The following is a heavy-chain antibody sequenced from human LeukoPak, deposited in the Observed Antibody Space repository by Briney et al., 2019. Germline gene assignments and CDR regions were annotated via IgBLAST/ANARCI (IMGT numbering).Heavy chain of an antibody. CDR1: GYTFTTHY. Sequence: ASVKVSCKASGYTFTTHYMHWVRQAPGQGLEWMGIINPSGGSTSYAQKFQGGVTMTRDTSTSTVYMELVSLRSDDTAVYYCARDLAGYSNHWGQGTLVTVSS. V-gene: IGHV1-46*01. CDR3: ARDLAGYSNH. CDR2: INPSGGST. D-gene: IGHD6-13*01. J-gene: IGHJ5*02.